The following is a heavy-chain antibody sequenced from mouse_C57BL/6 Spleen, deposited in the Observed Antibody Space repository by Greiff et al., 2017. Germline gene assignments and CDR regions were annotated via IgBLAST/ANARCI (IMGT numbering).Heavy chain of an antibody. CDR1: GYTFTDYE. CDR2: IDPETGGT. V-gene: IGHV1-15*01. CDR3: TKGSSGYPLDY. Sequence: VQRVESGAELVRPGASVTLSCKASGYTFTDYEMHWVKQTPVHGLEWIGAIDPETGGTAYNQKFKGKAILTADKSSSTAYMELRSLTSEDSAVYYCTKGSSGYPLDYWGQGTTLTVSS. D-gene: IGHD3-2*02. J-gene: IGHJ2*01.